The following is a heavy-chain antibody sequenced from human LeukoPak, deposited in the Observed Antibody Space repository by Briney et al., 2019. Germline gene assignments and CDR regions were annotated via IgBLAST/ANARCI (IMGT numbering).Heavy chain of an antibody. CDR3: AKVWLYDILTGYYVDY. CDR1: GFTFSSYA. J-gene: IGHJ4*02. D-gene: IGHD3-9*01. CDR2: ISGSGGST. Sequence: GGSLRLSCAASGFTFSSYAMSWVRQAPGKGLEWVSAISGSGGSTYYADSVKGRFTISRDNSKDTLYLQMNSLRAEDTAVYYCAKVWLYDILTGYYVDYWGQGTLVTVSS. V-gene: IGHV3-23*01.